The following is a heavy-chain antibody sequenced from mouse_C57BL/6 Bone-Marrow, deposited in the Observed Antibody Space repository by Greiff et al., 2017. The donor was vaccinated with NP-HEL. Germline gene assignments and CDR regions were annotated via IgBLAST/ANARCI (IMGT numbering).Heavy chain of an antibody. J-gene: IGHJ4*01. CDR2: ISYDGSN. D-gene: IGHD1-1*01. Sequence: EVQVVESGPGLVKPSQSLSLTCSVTGYSITSGYYWNWLRQFPGNKLEWMGYISYDGSNNYNPSLKNRISITRDTSKNQFFLKLNSVTTEDTATYYCASRLLPYYYAMDYWGQGTSVTVSS. CDR3: ASRLLPYYYAMDY. CDR1: GYSITSGYY. V-gene: IGHV3-6*01.